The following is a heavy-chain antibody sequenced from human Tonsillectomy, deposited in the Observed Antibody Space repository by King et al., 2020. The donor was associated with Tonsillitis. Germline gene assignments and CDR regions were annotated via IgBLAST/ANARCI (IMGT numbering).Heavy chain of an antibody. CDR1: GYSFTYYW. CDR2: IDPSDSYT. V-gene: IGHV5-10-1*03. J-gene: IGHJ6*02. CDR3: ARITDDSYYGMDV. Sequence: VQLVESGAEVKKPGESLRISCKGSGYSFTYYWISWVRQMPGKGLEWMGRIDPSDSYTNYRPSFQGHVTISADKSISTAYLQWSSQKASDTAMYYCARITDDSYYGMDVWGQGTTVTVSS. D-gene: IGHD1-1*01.